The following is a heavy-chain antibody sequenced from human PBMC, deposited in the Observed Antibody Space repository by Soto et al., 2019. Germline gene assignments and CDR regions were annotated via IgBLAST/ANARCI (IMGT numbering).Heavy chain of an antibody. CDR2: ISNYGSN. CDR3: VKAYGKPYYFDF. D-gene: IGHD3-10*01. J-gene: IGHJ4*02. Sequence: GESLKISCSASGFTFSGHSMHWVRQAPGKGLEYVSGISNYGSNNADAVKGRFTISRDNSKNTLYLQMSSLRPDDTAVYFCVKAYGKPYYFDFWGQGTLVTVSS. CDR1: GFTFSGHS. V-gene: IGHV3-64D*06.